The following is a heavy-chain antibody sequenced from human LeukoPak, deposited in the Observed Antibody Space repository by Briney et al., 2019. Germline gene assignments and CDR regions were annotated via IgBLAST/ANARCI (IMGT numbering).Heavy chain of an antibody. D-gene: IGHD5-12*01. Sequence: GGSLRLSCAASGFTFSSYGMHWVRQAPGKGLEWVAVILSDGSKEFYTDSVKGRFAVSRDSSKNTLYLQMNSLRLEDTAVYYCARIEGWLRGYILYWGQGTLVTVSS. CDR2: ILSDGSKE. CDR3: ARIEGWLRGYILY. J-gene: IGHJ4*02. V-gene: IGHV3-33*01. CDR1: GFTFSSYG.